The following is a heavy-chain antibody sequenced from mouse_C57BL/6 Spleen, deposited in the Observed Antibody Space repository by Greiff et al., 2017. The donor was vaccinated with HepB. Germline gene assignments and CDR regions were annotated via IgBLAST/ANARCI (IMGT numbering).Heavy chain of an antibody. Sequence: VQLQQSVAELVRPGASVKLSCTASGFNIKNTYMHWVKQRPEKGLEWIGRIDPANGNTKYAPKFQGKATITADTTSNTAYLKLSSLTSEDTAIYYSASHPYDGSYEACFAYWGQGTLVTVSA. J-gene: IGHJ3*01. V-gene: IGHV14-3*01. D-gene: IGHD2-3*01. CDR3: ASHPYDGSYEACFAY. CDR1: GFNIKNTY. CDR2: IDPANGNT.